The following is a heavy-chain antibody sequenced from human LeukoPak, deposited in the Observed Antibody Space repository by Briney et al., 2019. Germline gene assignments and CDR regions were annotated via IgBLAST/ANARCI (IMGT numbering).Heavy chain of an antibody. D-gene: IGHD6-6*01. CDR3: AKDLWKYSSSSFDY. CDR1: GFTLSGYE. V-gene: IGHV3-48*03. J-gene: IGHJ4*02. CDR2: ISTSGTII. Sequence: GGSLRLSCAASGFTLSGYEMNWVRQAPGKGLEWVSYISTSGTIIYYADSVKGRFTISRDNSKNTLYLHMNSLRAEDTALYYCAKDLWKYSSSSFDYWGQGTLVTVSS.